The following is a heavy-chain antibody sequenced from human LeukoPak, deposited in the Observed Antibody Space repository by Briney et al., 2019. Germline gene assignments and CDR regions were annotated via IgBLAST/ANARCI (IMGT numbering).Heavy chain of an antibody. Sequence: SETLSLTCTVSGGSISSYYWSWIRQPPGKGLEWIGYIYYSGSINYNPSLKSRVTISVDTSKNQFSLKLSSVTAADTAVYYCARAVLLWFGESPYYFDYWGQGTLVTVSS. CDR1: GGSISSYY. V-gene: IGHV4-59*01. D-gene: IGHD3-10*01. CDR3: ARAVLLWFGESPYYFDY. J-gene: IGHJ4*02. CDR2: IYYSGSI.